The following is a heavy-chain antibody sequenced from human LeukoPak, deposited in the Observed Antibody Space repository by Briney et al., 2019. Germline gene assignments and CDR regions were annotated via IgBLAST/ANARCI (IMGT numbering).Heavy chain of an antibody. J-gene: IGHJ5*02. CDR3: ASAYT. D-gene: IGHD4-11*01. Sequence: GGSLRLSCAASGLTFSNYWMIWVRQAPGKGLEWVAYIKRDGSEKHYVDSVKGRFTISRDNAKDSLYLQMNSLRVEDTAVYFCASAYTWGQGTLVTVSS. CDR2: IKRDGSEK. V-gene: IGHV3-7*03. CDR1: GLTFSNYW.